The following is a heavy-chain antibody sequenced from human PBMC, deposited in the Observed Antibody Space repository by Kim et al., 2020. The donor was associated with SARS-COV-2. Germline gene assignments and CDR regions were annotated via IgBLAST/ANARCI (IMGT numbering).Heavy chain of an antibody. Sequence: SETLSLTCTVSGGSISSSSYYWGWIRQPPGKGLEWIGSIYYSGSTYYNPSLKSRVTISVDTSKNQFSLKLSSVTAADTAVYYCARDRGSLGDYGDYAFFDYWGQGTLVTVSS. D-gene: IGHD4-17*01. J-gene: IGHJ4*02. CDR2: IYYSGST. V-gene: IGHV4-39*07. CDR3: ARDRGSLGDYGDYAFFDY. CDR1: GGSISSSSYY.